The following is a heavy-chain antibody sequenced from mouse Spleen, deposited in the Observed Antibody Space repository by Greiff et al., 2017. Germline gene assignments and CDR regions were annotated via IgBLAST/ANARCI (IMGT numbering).Heavy chain of an antibody. Sequence: EVMLVESGGGLVKPGGSLKLSCAASGFTFSSYAMSWVRQTPEKRLEWVASISSGGSTYYPDSVKGRFTISRDNARNILYLQMSSLRSEDTAMYYCARRYYYGRYFDVWGAGTTVTVSS. V-gene: IGHV5-6-5*01. CDR1: GFTFSSYA. CDR2: ISSGGST. J-gene: IGHJ1*01. D-gene: IGHD1-1*01. CDR3: ARRYYYGRYFDV.